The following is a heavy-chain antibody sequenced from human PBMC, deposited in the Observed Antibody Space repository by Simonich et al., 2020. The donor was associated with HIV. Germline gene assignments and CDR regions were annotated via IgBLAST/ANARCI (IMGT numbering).Heavy chain of an antibody. CDR1: GFTFYDYA. J-gene: IGHJ4*02. V-gene: IGHV3-9*03. CDR2: ISCKSGSI. CDR3: AKDRYSSSSGSFDY. D-gene: IGHD6-6*01. Sequence: EVQLVESGGGLLQPGWSLSSSCAASGFTFYDYAMLWVRQAPGEGRDVVSGISCKSGSIGYADSVKGRFTISRANAKNSLYLQMNSLRAEDMALYYCAKDRYSSSSGSFDYWGQGTLVTVSS.